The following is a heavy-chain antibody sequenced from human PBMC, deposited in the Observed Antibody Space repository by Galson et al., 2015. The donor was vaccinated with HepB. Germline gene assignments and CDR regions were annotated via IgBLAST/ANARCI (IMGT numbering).Heavy chain of an antibody. V-gene: IGHV4-59*01. Sequence: TLSLTCTVSGGSISSYYWSWIRQPPGKGLEWIGYIFYSGSTNYNPSLKSRVTISVDTSKSQFSLRLRSTTAADTAVYYCARGPYGGYDRGHYFDYWGQGILVTVSS. D-gene: IGHD5-12*01. CDR1: GGSISSYY. J-gene: IGHJ4*02. CDR3: ARGPYGGYDRGHYFDY. CDR2: IFYSGST.